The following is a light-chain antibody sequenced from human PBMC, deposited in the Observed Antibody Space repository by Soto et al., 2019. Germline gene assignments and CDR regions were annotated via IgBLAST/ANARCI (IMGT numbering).Light chain of an antibody. Sequence: LTQSPSFLSASEGDRVTIACRASQGIGNLLAWYQQKPGKGPKLLICFASTLQSGVPSRFTGSGSGTEFTLTISSLQPEDFATYYCQQFNSYPRTFGQGTKVEIK. J-gene: IGKJ1*01. CDR1: QGIGNL. CDR3: QQFNSYPRT. CDR2: FAS. V-gene: IGKV1-9*01.